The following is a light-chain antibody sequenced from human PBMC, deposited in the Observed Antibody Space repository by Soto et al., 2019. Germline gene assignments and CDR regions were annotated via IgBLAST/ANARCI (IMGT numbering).Light chain of an antibody. Sequence: EIVMTQSPATLSVSPGERATLSCRASQSVNFNLAWYLQKPGQAPRLLIYGASTRATDIPARFSGSGSGTEFTLTISSLQSEDFAFYYCQQYNTWPGTFGQGTKVEIK. CDR3: QQYNTWPGT. V-gene: IGKV3-15*01. CDR1: QSVNFN. CDR2: GAS. J-gene: IGKJ1*01.